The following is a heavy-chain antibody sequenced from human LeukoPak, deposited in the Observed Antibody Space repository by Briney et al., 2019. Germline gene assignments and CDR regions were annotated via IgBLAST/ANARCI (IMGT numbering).Heavy chain of an antibody. Sequence: PSETLSLTCTVSGGSISSGDYYWSWIRQPPGKGLEWIGYIYYSGSTYYNPSLKSRVTISVDTSKNQFSLKLSSVTAADTAVYYCARLSYDILTGYYRTENFDYWGQGTLVTVSS. CDR1: GGSISSGDYY. CDR3: ARLSYDILTGYYRTENFDY. D-gene: IGHD3-9*01. V-gene: IGHV4-30-4*08. J-gene: IGHJ4*02. CDR2: IYYSGST.